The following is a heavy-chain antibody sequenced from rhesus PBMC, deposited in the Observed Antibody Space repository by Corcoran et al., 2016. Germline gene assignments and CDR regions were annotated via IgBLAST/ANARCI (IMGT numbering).Heavy chain of an antibody. D-gene: IGHD4-23*01. Sequence: QVQLQESGPGLVKPSETLSLTCAVSGGSISDDYYWSWIRQPPGKGLEWIGYIYGSGGAPNYNPSLNNRVTISIDPSKNQFSLKLSSVTAADTAVYYCARDGSMNTVTTPYDYWGQGVLVTVSS. J-gene: IGHJ4*01. CDR1: GGSISDDYY. CDR2: IYGSGGAP. V-gene: IGHV4-106*01. CDR3: ARDGSMNTVTTPYDY.